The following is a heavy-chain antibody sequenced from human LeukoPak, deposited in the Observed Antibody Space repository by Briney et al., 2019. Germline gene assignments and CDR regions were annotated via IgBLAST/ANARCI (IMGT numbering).Heavy chain of an antibody. V-gene: IGHV1-8*01. CDR1: VYTFTSYG. D-gene: IGHD6-6*01. CDR3: ARGLTTEYSSSSLDFDY. CDR2: MNPNSGNT. J-gene: IGHJ4*02. Sequence: ASVKVSCKSSVYTFTSYGINWVRQATGQGLEWMGWMNPNSGNTGYAQKFQGRVTMTRNTSISTAYMELSSLRSEDTAVYYCARGLTTEYSSSSLDFDYWGQGTLVTVSS.